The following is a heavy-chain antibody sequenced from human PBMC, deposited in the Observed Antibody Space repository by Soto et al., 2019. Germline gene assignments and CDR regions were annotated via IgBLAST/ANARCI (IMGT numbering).Heavy chain of an antibody. CDR1: GGSISSSSYY. J-gene: IGHJ4*02. V-gene: IGHV4-39*02. Sequence: QLQLQESGPGLVKPSETLSLTCTVSGGSISSSSYYWGWIRQPPGKGLEWIGSIYYSGSTFYSPSLTSRVTISVDTSKNRFARRVSSVTAADTAVYYCAREYSRAPDYWGQGTLVTVSS. CDR2: IYYSGST. CDR3: AREYSRAPDY. D-gene: IGHD6-25*01.